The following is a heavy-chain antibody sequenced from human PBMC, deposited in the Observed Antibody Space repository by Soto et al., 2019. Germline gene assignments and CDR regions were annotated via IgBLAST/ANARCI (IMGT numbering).Heavy chain of an antibody. Sequence: QVQLVQSGAEMKKPGSSVKVSCQSSGGTFNTYAMNWVRQAPGQGPEWMGDISPMFGAATYAPKFQARVTIAADESTGTLYMQLSSLTSEDTARYFCAREVQVHTPDFVYWGQGTLVTVSS. J-gene: IGHJ4*02. CDR3: AREVQVHTPDFVY. V-gene: IGHV1-69*19. CDR2: ISPMFGAA. D-gene: IGHD3-10*01. CDR1: GGTFNTYA.